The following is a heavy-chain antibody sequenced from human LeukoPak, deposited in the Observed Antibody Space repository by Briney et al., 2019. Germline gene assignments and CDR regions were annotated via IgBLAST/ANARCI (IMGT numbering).Heavy chain of an antibody. J-gene: IGHJ4*02. V-gene: IGHV3-7*01. CDR3: ARDSPERGYSYGPLDNYFDY. Sequence: GGSLRLSCAASGFTFSNYGMTWVRQASGKGLEWVANINQDGSEEYYVDSVKGRFTISRDSAKNSLYLQMNSLRAEDTAVYYCARDSPERGYSYGPLDNYFDYWGQGTLVTVSS. CDR2: INQDGSEE. CDR1: GFTFSNYG. D-gene: IGHD5-18*01.